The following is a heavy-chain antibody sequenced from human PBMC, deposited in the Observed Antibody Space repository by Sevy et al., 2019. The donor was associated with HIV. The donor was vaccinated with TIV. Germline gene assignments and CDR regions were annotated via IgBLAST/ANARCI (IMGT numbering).Heavy chain of an antibody. J-gene: IGHJ4*02. CDR2: ITNDGTNK. CDR1: GFSFTAYA. CDR3: TKAGDLGPFDF. D-gene: IGHD3-16*01. Sequence: GGSLRLSCAASGFSFTAYAIHWVRQAPGKGLEWLAVITNDGTNKFYADSVKGRFTVSRDNSRNTLSLQMDSLSTEDTAIYYCTKAGDLGPFDFWGLATRVTVSS. V-gene: IGHV3-30*18.